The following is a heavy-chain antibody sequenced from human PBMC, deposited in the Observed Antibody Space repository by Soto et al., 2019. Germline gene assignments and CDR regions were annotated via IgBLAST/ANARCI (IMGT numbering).Heavy chain of an antibody. D-gene: IGHD3-3*01. CDR3: ASLRFMEWFALYDY. CDR1: GGSITSSNW. CDR2: AYHSGST. V-gene: IGHV4-4*02. Sequence: PSETLSLTCAVSGGSITSSNWWSWVRQPPGKGLEWIGEAYHSGSTHYNPSLKSRVTTSVDNSNNQFSLTLNSVTAADTAVYYCASLRFMEWFALYDYWGQGILVTVSS. J-gene: IGHJ4*02.